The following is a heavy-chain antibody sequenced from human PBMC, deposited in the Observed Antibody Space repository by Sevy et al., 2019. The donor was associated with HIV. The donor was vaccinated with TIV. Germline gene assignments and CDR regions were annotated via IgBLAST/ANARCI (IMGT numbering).Heavy chain of an antibody. CDR3: AKDAYYYDSSGYSMSQWYYGMDV. CDR2: ISGSGGDT. V-gene: IGHV3-23*01. J-gene: IGHJ6*02. CDR1: GFTFSTYA. D-gene: IGHD3-22*01. Sequence: GGSLRLSCAASGFTFSTYAMSWVRQAPGKGLEWVSDISGSGGDTYYADSLKGRFTISRDNSKNTLYLQMNSLRAEDTAVYYCAKDAYYYDSSGYSMSQWYYGMDVWGQGTTVTVSS.